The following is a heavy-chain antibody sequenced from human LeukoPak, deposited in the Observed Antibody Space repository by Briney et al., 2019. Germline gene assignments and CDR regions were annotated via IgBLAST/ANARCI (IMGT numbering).Heavy chain of an antibody. CDR2: INSDGSST. V-gene: IGHV3-74*01. J-gene: IGHJ6*03. D-gene: IGHD3-22*01. CDR1: GFTFSSYW. Sequence: GGSLRLSCAASGFTFSSYWMHWVRQAPGKGLVWVSRINSDGSSTSYADSVRGRFTISRDNSKNTLYLQMNSLRAEDTAVYYCARGSGYYSYYYYYYMDVWGKGTTVTISS. CDR3: ARGSGYYSYYYYYYMDV.